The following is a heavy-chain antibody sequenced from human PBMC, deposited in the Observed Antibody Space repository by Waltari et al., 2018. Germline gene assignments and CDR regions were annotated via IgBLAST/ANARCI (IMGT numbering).Heavy chain of an antibody. V-gene: IGHV3-21*01. J-gene: IGHJ4*02. D-gene: IGHD2-21*01. Sequence: EVQLVESGGGLVKPGGSLRLSWAASGFTFSSYSMNWVRQAPGKGLEWVSSISSSSSYIYYADSLKGRFTISRDNAKNSLYLQMNSLRAEDTAVYYCARVEPWGGDRHYWGQGTLVTVSS. CDR2: ISSSSSYI. CDR1: GFTFSSYS. CDR3: ARVEPWGGDRHY.